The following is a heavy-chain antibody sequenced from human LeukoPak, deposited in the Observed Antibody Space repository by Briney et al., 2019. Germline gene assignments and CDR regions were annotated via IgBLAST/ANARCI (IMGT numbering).Heavy chain of an antibody. Sequence: GGSLRLSWAASGFTFSYYWMSWVRQAPGKGLVWVANIKQDGSEKYYVASVKGRFTISRDNAKNSVYLQMNSLRAEDTAVYYCARVGPAVAGQNLDYWGHGTLVTVSS. CDR2: IKQDGSEK. D-gene: IGHD6-19*01. J-gene: IGHJ4*01. V-gene: IGHV3-7*01. CDR1: GFTFSYYW. CDR3: ARVGPAVAGQNLDY.